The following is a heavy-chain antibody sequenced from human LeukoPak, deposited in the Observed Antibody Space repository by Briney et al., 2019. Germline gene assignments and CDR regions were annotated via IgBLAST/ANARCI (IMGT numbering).Heavy chain of an antibody. CDR2: ISSSGSTI. CDR3: ARYSYYDSSGHSGIYYYYYYMDV. J-gene: IGHJ6*03. Sequence: GGSLRLSCAASGFTFSSYEMNWVRQAPGKGLEWVSYISSSGSTIYYADSVKGRFTISRDNAKNSLYLQMNSLRAEDTAVYYCARYSYYDSSGHSGIYYYYYYMDVWAKGPRSPSP. D-gene: IGHD3-22*01. V-gene: IGHV3-48*03. CDR1: GFTFSSYE.